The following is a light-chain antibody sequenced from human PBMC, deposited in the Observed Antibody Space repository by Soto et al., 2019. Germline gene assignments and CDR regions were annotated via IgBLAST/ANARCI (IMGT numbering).Light chain of an antibody. J-gene: IGLJ2*01. CDR1: SSDIGSYDL. CDR2: EVN. CDR3: CSYTSSNTLV. V-gene: IGLV2-23*02. Sequence: QSALTQPASVSGSPGQSITISCTGASSDIGSYDLVSWYQQNSGKTPRLIIYEVNKRPWGVSNRFSGSKSGNTASLTISGLQAEDEADYYCCSYTSSNTLVFGGGTQLTVL.